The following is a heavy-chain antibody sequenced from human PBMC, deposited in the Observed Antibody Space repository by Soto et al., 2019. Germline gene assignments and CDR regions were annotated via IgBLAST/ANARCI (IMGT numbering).Heavy chain of an antibody. J-gene: IGHJ6*02. Sequence: PSETLSLTCTVSGGSISSSSYSWGWIRQPPGNGLEWIGYFYYSGIIYYNPSLKSRVTISLDTSKNQFSLKLSSVTAADTAVYYCARGSSIAGLYYGMDVWGQGTTVTVSS. CDR1: GGSISSSSYS. V-gene: IGHV4-39*07. CDR2: FYYSGII. CDR3: ARGSSIAGLYYGMDV. D-gene: IGHD6-6*01.